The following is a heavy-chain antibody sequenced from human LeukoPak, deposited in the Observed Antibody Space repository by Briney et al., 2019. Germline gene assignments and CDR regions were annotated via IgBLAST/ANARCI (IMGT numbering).Heavy chain of an antibody. J-gene: IGHJ6*03. CDR3: ARRLGDYYMDV. V-gene: IGHV4-59*08. Sequence: SETLSLTCAVYGGSFSGYYWSWIRQPPGKGLEWIGYIYYSGSTNYNPSLKSRVTISVDTSKNQFSLKLSSVTAADTAVYYCARRLGDYYMDVWGKGTTVTVSS. CDR2: IYYSGST. CDR1: GGSFSGYY.